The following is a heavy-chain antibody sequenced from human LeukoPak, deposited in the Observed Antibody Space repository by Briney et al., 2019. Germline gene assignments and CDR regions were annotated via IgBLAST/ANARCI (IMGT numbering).Heavy chain of an antibody. Sequence: GGSLRLSCAASGFTFSSYSMNWVRQAPGKGLEWVSSISSSSSYIYYADSVKGRFTISRDDAKNSLYLQMNSLRAEDTAVYYCARGGGGVLMVYAPFDYWGQGTLVTVSS. CDR2: ISSSSSYI. CDR1: GFTFSSYS. D-gene: IGHD2-8*01. V-gene: IGHV3-21*01. CDR3: ARGGGGVLMVYAPFDY. J-gene: IGHJ4*02.